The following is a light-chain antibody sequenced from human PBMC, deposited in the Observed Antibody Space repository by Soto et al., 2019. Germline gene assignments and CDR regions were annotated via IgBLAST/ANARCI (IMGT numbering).Light chain of an antibody. J-gene: IGKJ2*01. CDR2: GAS. CDR3: QQYNNWPYT. Sequence: EIVLTQSPGTLSLSPGERATLSCRASQSISSNLAWYQQKPGQAPRLLIYGASSRATGLPARFSGSGSGTEFTLTISSLQSEDFAVYYCQQYNNWPYTFGQGTKLEI. CDR1: QSISSN. V-gene: IGKV3-15*01.